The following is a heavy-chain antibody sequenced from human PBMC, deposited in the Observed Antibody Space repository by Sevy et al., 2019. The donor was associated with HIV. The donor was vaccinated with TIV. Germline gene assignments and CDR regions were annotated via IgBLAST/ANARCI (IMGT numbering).Heavy chain of an antibody. CDR1: GGTFSSYA. V-gene: IGHV1-69*13. J-gene: IGHJ6*02. CDR3: ARAVEMATSSYYYYGMDV. Sequence: ASVKVSCKASGGTFSSYAISWVRQAPGQGLEWMGGIIPIFGTANYAQKFQGRVTITADESTSTAYMELSSLRSEETAVYYGARAVEMATSSYYYYGMDVWGQGTTVTVSS. CDR2: IIPIFGTA. D-gene: IGHD5-12*01.